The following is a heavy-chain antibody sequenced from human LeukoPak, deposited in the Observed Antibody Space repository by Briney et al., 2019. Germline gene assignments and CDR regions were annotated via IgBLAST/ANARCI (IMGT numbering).Heavy chain of an antibody. D-gene: IGHD2-15*01. J-gene: IGHJ6*02. CDR3: VAYCSGGSCYHYYYYGMDV. CDR1: GGSISSSSYY. Sequence: HSETLSLTCTVSGGSISSSSYYWGWVRQPPGRGLEWLGSIYYSGSTYYNPSLKSRVTISVDTSKNQFSLKLSSVTAADTAVYYCVAYCSGGSCYHYYYYGMDVWGQGTTVTVSS. V-gene: IGHV4-39*01. CDR2: IYYSGST.